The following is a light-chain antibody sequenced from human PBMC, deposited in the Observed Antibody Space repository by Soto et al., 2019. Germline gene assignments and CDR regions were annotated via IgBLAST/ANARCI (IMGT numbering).Light chain of an antibody. J-gene: IGKJ1*01. CDR2: WAS. CDR1: QSVLHSSNDKNF. CDR3: HQYYSAPWT. V-gene: IGKV4-1*01. Sequence: DIVMTQSPDSLAVSLGERATINCKSSQSVLHSSNDKNFLTWYQQKPGQPPKLLIYWASTRESGVPDRFSGSGSGTDFILTISSLQAEDVAVYYCHQYYSAPWTFGQGTKVELK.